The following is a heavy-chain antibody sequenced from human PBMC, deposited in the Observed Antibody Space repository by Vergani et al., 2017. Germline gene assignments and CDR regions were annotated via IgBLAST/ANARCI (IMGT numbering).Heavy chain of an antibody. CDR2: KWYDGSNK. Sequence: QVQLVESGGGVVQPGRSLRLSCAASGFTFSSYGMHWVRQAPGKGLEWVAVKWYDGSNKYYADSVKGRFTISRDNSKNTLYLQMNSLRAEDTAVYYCARDSRVGATNLDYWGQGTLVTVSS. CDR1: GFTFSSYG. J-gene: IGHJ4*02. V-gene: IGHV3-33*01. CDR3: ARDSRVGATNLDY. D-gene: IGHD1-26*01.